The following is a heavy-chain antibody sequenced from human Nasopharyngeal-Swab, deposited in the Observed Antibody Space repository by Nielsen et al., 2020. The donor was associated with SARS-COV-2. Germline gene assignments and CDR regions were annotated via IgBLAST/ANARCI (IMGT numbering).Heavy chain of an antibody. J-gene: IGHJ3*01. V-gene: IGHV3-69-1*01. CDR3: ARDRDWAFDV. D-gene: IGHD2-21*01. CDR2: IRSSNDI. Sequence: GGSLRLSCAASGFIFSDYSMTSVRQAPGKGLEWISYIRSSNDIYYADSVKGRFTISRDHAKNSLYLQMSSLRVEDTAVYYCARDRDWAFDVWGQGAVVTVSS. CDR1: GFIFSDYS.